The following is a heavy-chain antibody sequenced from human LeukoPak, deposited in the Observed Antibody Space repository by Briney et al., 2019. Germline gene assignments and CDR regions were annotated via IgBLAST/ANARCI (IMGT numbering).Heavy chain of an antibody. V-gene: IGHV3-21*04. CDR2: ICSSSTYI. J-gene: IGHJ3*02. D-gene: IGHD6-19*01. CDR1: GFTFSNYN. Sequence: GGSLRLSCAASGFTFSNYNMNWVRQAPGKGVEWVSSICSSSTYIYYADSVKGRFTISRDNAKNSLYLHMSSLRAEDTAVYYCARGRTTSPWLDRHDAFDIWGQGTMVTVSS. CDR3: ARGRTTSPWLDRHDAFDI.